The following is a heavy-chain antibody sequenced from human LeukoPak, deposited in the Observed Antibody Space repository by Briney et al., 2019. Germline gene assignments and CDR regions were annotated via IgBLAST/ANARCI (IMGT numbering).Heavy chain of an antibody. J-gene: IGHJ4*02. CDR1: GFTFSSSW. V-gene: IGHV3-74*01. CDR3: ARVVTSNFDY. D-gene: IGHD5-18*01. Sequence: GRSLRLSCAASGFTFSSSWMHWVRQAPGEGLVWVSRINTDGSTTTYADSVKGRFTISRDNAKNTLYLQMNSLRVEDTAVYYCARVVTSNFDYWGQGTLVTVSS. CDR2: INTDGSTT.